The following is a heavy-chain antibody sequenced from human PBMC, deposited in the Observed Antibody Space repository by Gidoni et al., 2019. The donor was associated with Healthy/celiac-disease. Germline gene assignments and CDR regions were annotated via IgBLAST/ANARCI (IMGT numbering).Heavy chain of an antibody. CDR2: INSDGRST. CDR3: ARARGSTMVRGVIIGSYGMDV. CDR1: GFTFSSYW. V-gene: IGHV3-74*01. D-gene: IGHD3-10*01. Sequence: EVQRVESGGGVVQPGGSLRLSCAASGFTFSSYWMHWVRQAPGKGLVWVSRINSDGRSTSYADPVKGRFTISRDTAKNTLYLQMTSLRAEATAVYYCARARGSTMVRGVIIGSYGMDVWGQGTTVTVSS. J-gene: IGHJ6*02.